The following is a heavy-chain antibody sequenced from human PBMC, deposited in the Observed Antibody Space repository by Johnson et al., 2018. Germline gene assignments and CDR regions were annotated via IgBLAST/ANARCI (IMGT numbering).Heavy chain of an antibody. D-gene: IGHD4-17*01. V-gene: IGHV3-30*18. J-gene: IGHJ6*02. CDR2: IAFDGSNK. CDR1: AFTFSNYG. CDR3: AKDYGDYIYYNGMDV. Sequence: VQLLESGGGVVQPGRSRRLSCAASAFTFSNYGMHWVRQAPGKGLEWVAVIAFDGSNKYYTDAGKGRFTISRDNYKNTLYLQMNSLRPEATAVYYCAKDYGDYIYYNGMDVWGQGTTVSVSS.